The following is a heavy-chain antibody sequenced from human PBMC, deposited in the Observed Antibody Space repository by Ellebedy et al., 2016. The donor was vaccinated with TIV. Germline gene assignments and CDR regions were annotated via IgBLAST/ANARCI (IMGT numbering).Heavy chain of an antibody. CDR1: GFTFSSYA. CDR3: AGDLNY. J-gene: IGHJ4*02. Sequence: PGGSLRLSCAASGFTFSSYAMHWVRQATGKGLEWVAIISYDGSNIYYADSVKGRFTISRDNSENTLYLQMNSLRAEDTAVYYCAGDLNYWGQGTLVTVSS. V-gene: IGHV3-30-3*01. CDR2: ISYDGSNI.